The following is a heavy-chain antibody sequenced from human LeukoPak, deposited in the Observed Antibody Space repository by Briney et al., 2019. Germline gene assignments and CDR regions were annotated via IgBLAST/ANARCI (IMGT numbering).Heavy chain of an antibody. Sequence: QPGGSLRISCAASELTFGSYAMGWVRQAPGKGLEWVSSISGSGGGTYYADSVKGRFTISRDNSKNTLFLQINSLRAEDTAVYYCAKDWEEGVVVVAATPPFDYWGQGTLVTVSS. CDR3: AKDWEEGVVVVAATPPFDY. CDR2: ISGSGGGT. D-gene: IGHD2-15*01. CDR1: ELTFGSYA. J-gene: IGHJ4*02. V-gene: IGHV3-23*01.